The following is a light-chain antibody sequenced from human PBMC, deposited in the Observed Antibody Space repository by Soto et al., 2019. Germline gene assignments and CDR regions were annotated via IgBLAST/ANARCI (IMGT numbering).Light chain of an antibody. CDR1: SSNIGGNY. CDR2: RNN. CDR3: AAWDDSLSGVV. Sequence: QLVLTQPPSASGTPGQRVTISCSGSSSNIGGNYVYWYQQFPGRAPKLLIYRNNQRPSGVPDRFSGSKSGTSASLAISGLRSEDEADYYCAAWDDSLSGVVFGGGTKLTVL. V-gene: IGLV1-47*01. J-gene: IGLJ3*02.